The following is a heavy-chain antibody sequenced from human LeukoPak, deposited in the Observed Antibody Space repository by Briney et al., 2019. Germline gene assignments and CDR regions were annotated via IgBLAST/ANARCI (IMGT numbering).Heavy chain of an antibody. D-gene: IGHD2-2*01. J-gene: IGHJ4*02. Sequence: KTGGSLRLSCAASGFTFSSYSMNWVRQAPGKGLEWVSSISSSSSYIYYADSVKGRFTISRDNAKNSLYLQMNSLRAEDTAVYYCERGGIVVPAASDYWCQGTLVTVSS. CDR1: GFTFSSYS. V-gene: IGHV3-21*01. CDR2: ISSSSSYI. CDR3: ERGGIVVPAASDY.